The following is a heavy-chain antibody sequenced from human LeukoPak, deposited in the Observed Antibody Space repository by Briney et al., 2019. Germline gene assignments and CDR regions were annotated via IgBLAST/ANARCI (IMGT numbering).Heavy chain of an antibody. CDR1: GYTFTGYA. D-gene: IGHD3-22*01. CDR2: INAGNGNT. V-gene: IGHV1-3*01. Sequence: ASVKVSCKASGYTFTGYAMHWVRQAPGQRLEWMGWINAGNGNTKYSQKFQGRVTITRDTSASTAYMELSSLRSEDTAVYYCAIFYDSSAGFDYWGQGTLVTVSS. J-gene: IGHJ4*02. CDR3: AIFYDSSAGFDY.